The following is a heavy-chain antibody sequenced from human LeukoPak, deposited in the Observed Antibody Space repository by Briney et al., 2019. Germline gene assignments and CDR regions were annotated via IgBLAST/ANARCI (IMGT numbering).Heavy chain of an antibody. CDR2: ISSSGGTI. V-gene: IGHV3-48*03. CDR3: ASGVHYSSGWIDI. J-gene: IGHJ3*02. CDR1: GFTLSSNE. Sequence: PGGSLRLSCAASGFTLSSNEMNWVRQAPGKGLEWLSYISSSGGTIHYVDSVKGRFTISRDNAKNSLFLQMNSLRAEDTAVYYCASGVHYSSGWIDIWGQGIMVTVSS. D-gene: IGHD6-19*01.